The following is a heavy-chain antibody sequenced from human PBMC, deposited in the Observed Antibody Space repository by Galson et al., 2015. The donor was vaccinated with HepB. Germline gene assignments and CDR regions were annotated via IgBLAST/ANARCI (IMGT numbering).Heavy chain of an antibody. Sequence: SVKVSCKASGYTFTSYYMHWVRQAPGQGLEWMGIINPSGGSTSYAQKLQGRVAMTRDTSTSTVYMELSSLRSEDTAVYYCAREEGSGYSNYWGQGTLVTVSS. V-gene: IGHV1-46*04. CDR2: INPSGGST. CDR1: GYTFTSYY. J-gene: IGHJ4*02. CDR3: AREEGSGYSNY. D-gene: IGHD2-15*01.